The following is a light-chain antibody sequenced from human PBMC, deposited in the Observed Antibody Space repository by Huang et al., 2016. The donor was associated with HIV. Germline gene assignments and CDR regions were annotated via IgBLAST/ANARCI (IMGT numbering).Light chain of an antibody. J-gene: IGKJ3*01. CDR2: DAS. V-gene: IGKV1-33*01. CDR3: QQYDNLLT. CDR1: QDIRHY. Sequence: DIQMTQSPSSLSASVGDRVTITCKASQDIRHYLNWYQQKPGKAPKLLISDASNLETGVQSRFSGSGSGTDFTFTITISSLQPEDIATYYCQQYDNLLTFGPGTKVDIK.